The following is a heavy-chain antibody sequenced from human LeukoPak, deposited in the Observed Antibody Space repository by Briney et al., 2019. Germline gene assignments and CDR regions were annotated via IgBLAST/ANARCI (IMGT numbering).Heavy chain of an antibody. V-gene: IGHV1-18*01. CDR3: ARDSLRFLEWFPYYYYMDV. CDR2: ISAYNGNT. D-gene: IGHD3-3*01. CDR1: GFTFTSYG. Sequence: GGSLRLSCAASGFTFTSYGISWVRQAPGQGLEWMGWISAYNGNTNYAQKLQGRVTMTTDTSTSTAYMELRSLRSDDTAVYYCARDSLRFLEWFPYYYYMDVWGKGTTVTVSS. J-gene: IGHJ6*03.